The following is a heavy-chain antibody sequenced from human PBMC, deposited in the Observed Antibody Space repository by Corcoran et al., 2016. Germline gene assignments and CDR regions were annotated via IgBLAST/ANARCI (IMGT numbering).Heavy chain of an antibody. Sequence: QVQLQESGPGLVKPSETLSLTCTVSGGSVSSSDSYWIWIRQPPGKGLEWIENIYYNGNTNYNPSLKSRVTISIDTSKNQFSLNLTSVTAAETAVYYCARRGGSGRSFDYWGQGTLVTVSS. D-gene: IGHD3-10*01. CDR3: ARRGGSGRSFDY. V-gene: IGHV4-61*08. CDR2: IYYNGNT. CDR1: GGSVSSSDSY. J-gene: IGHJ4*02.